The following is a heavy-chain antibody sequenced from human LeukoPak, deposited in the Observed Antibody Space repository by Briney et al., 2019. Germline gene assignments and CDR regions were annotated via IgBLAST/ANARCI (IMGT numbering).Heavy chain of an antibody. CDR2: IYHSGST. J-gene: IGHJ6*03. V-gene: IGHV4-38-2*02. CDR1: GYSISSGYY. Sequence: SETLSLTCTVSGYSISSGYYWGWIRQPPGKGLVWIGSIYHSGSTYYNPSLKSRVTISVDTSKNQFSLKLSSVTAADTAVYYCARRGSGRVGPKYRTDLAQYYYYYYYMDVWGKGTTVTISS. CDR3: ARRGSGRVGPKYRTDLAQYYYYYYYMDV. D-gene: IGHD1-14*01.